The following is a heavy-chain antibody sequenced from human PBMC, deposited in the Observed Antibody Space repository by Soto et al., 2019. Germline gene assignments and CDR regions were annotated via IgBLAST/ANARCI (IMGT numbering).Heavy chain of an antibody. CDR3: LRPANSVADHFDL. CDR1: GYTFTIYW. J-gene: IGHJ4*02. V-gene: IGHV5-51*01. CDR2: IYPSDSDT. D-gene: IGHD2-15*01. Sequence: LGESLKISCQVSGYTFTIYWIGWVRQMPGKGLEWMGIIYPSDSDTRYSPSFQGQVTISADQSINTAYLQWDSLKASDTAIYYCLRPANSVADHFDLWGQGTPVTVSS.